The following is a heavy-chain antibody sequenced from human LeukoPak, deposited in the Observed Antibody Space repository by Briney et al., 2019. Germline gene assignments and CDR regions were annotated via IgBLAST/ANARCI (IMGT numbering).Heavy chain of an antibody. CDR2: INAGNGNT. CDR1: GYTFTSYA. J-gene: IGHJ5*02. D-gene: IGHD3-3*01. CDR3: ARVVVTESTIFGMNWFDL. V-gene: IGHV1-3*01. Sequence: GASVKVSCKASGYTFTSYAMHWVRQAPGQRLEWMGWINAGNGNTEYSQKFQGRVTITRDTSASTAYMELSSLRSEDTAVYYCARVVVTESTIFGMNWFDLWGQGTLVTVSS.